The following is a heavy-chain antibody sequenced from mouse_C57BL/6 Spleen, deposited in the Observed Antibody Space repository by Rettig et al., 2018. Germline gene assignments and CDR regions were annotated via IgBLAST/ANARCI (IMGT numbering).Heavy chain of an antibody. Sequence: GDGDTNYNGKFKGKATLTADKSSSTAYMQLSSLTSEDSAVYFCARERNWDGFDYWGQGTTLTVSS. D-gene: IGHD4-1*01. V-gene: IGHV1-80*01. CDR3: ARERNWDGFDY. J-gene: IGHJ2*01. CDR2: GDGDT.